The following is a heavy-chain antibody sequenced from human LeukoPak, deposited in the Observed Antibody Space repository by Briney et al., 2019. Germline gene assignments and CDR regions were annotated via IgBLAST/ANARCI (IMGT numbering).Heavy chain of an antibody. D-gene: IGHD6-13*01. V-gene: IGHV1-2*02. CDR1: GYTFTGYY. Sequence: ASVKVSCKASGYTFTGYYMHWVRQAPGQGLEWMGWINPSSGGTNYAQKFQGRVTMTRDTSISTAYMELSRLRSDDTAVYYCARETIAAAGTTSWFDPWGQGTLVTVSS. CDR3: ARETIAAAGTTSWFDP. J-gene: IGHJ5*02. CDR2: INPSSGGT.